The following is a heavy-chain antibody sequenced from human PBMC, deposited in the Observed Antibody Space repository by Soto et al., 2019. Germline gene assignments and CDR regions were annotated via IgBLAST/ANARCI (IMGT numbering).Heavy chain of an antibody. CDR3: ARGHKGVITMVRGVMPRGGMDV. D-gene: IGHD3-10*01. V-gene: IGHV4-34*01. CDR1: GGSFSGYY. CDR2: INHSGST. J-gene: IGHJ6*02. Sequence: SETLSLTCAVYGGSFSGYYWSWIRQPPGEGLEWIGEINHSGSTNYNPSLKSRVTISVDTSKNQFSLKLGSVTAADTAVYYCARGHKGVITMVRGVMPRGGMDVWGQGTTVTVSS.